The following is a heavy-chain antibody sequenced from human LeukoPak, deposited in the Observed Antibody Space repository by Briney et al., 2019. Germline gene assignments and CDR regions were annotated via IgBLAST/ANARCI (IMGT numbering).Heavy chain of an antibody. CDR2: ISGSGGST. V-gene: IGHV3-23*01. J-gene: IGHJ5*02. CDR1: GFTFSSYA. CDR3: ARNIVVVPAAILDWFDP. D-gene: IGHD2-2*02. Sequence: PGGSLRLSCAASGFTFSSYAVSWVRQAPGKGLEWVSAISGSGGSTYYADSVKGRFTISRDNSKNTLYLQMNSLRAEDTAVYYCARNIVVVPAAILDWFDPWGQGTLVTVSS.